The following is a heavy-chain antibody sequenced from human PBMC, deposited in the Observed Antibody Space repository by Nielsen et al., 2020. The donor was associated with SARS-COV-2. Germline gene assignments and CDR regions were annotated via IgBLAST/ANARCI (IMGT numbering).Heavy chain of an antibody. CDR3: ARAIYYYDSSGHFDY. CDR1: GGSISSSSYY. D-gene: IGHD3-22*01. V-gene: IGHV4-39*07. J-gene: IGHJ4*02. CDR2: IYHSGST. Sequence: SETLSLTCTVSGGSISSSSYYWGWIRQPPGKGLEWIGSIYHSGSTNYNPSLKSRVTISVDKSKNQFSLKLSSVTAADTAVYYCARAIYYYDSSGHFDYWGQGTLVTVSS.